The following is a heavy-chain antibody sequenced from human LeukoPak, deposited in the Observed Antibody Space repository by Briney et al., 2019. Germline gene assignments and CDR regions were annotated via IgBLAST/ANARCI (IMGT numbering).Heavy chain of an antibody. Sequence: SVKVSCKASGGTFSSYTISWVRQAPGQGLEWMGRIIPILGIANYAQKFQGRVTITADKSTSTAYMELSSLRPEDTAVYYCARESVTGDPLDYWGQGTLVTVSS. CDR2: IIPILGIA. CDR1: GGTFSSYT. D-gene: IGHD7-27*01. CDR3: ARESVTGDPLDY. J-gene: IGHJ4*02. V-gene: IGHV1-69*04.